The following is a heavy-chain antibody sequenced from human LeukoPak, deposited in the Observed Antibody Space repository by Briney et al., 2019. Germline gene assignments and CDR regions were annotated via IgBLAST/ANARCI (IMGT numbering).Heavy chain of an antibody. CDR2: INPSGGST. V-gene: IGHV1-46*01. CDR3: ARVVVGDIAAFDI. J-gene: IGHJ3*02. CDR1: GYTFTSYY. D-gene: IGHD4-17*01. Sequence: ASVKVSCKASGYTFTSYYMHWVRQAPGQGLEWMGIINPSGGSTSYAQKFQGRVTMTRDTSTSTVYMELSSLRSEDTAVYYCARVVVGDIAAFDIWGQGQWSPSLQ.